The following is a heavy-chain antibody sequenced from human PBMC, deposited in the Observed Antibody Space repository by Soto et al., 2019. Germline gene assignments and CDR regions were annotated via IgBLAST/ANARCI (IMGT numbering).Heavy chain of an antibody. J-gene: IGHJ3*02. Sequence: SETLSLTCTVSGGSISSGGYYWSWIRQHPGKGLEWIGYIYYSGSTYYNPSLKSRVTISVDTSKNQFSLKLSSVTAADTAVYYCARLARTSSLVVVAAFEIWGQGTMVTVS. CDR1: GGSISSGGYY. D-gene: IGHD2-15*01. V-gene: IGHV4-31*03. CDR3: ARLARTSSLVVVAAFEI. CDR2: IYYSGST.